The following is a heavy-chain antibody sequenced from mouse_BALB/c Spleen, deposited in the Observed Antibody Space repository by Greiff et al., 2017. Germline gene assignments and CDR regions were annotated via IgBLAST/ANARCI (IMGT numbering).Heavy chain of an antibody. V-gene: IGHV5-9-4*01. J-gene: IGHJ2*01. Sequence: EVKRVESGGGLVKPGGSLKLSCAASGFTFSSYAMSWVRQSPEKRLEWVAEISSGGSYTYYPDTVTGRFTISRDNAKNTLYLEMSSLRSEDTAMYYCAREGYDYWGQGTTLTVSS. D-gene: IGHD3-1*01. CDR3: AREGYDY. CDR1: GFTFSSYA. CDR2: ISSGGSYT.